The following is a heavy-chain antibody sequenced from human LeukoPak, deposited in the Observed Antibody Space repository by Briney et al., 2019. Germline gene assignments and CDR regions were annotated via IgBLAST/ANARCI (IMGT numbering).Heavy chain of an antibody. CDR2: ISSSSYI. D-gene: IGHD5-18*01. V-gene: IGHV3-21*01. J-gene: IGHJ4*02. CDR3: ASRRSYGHPFDY. Sequence: GGSLRLSCAASGFTFSSYSMNWVRQAPGKGLEWVSSISSSSYIYYADSVKGRFTISRDNAKNSLYLQMNSLRAEDTAVYYCASRRSYGHPFDYWGQGTLVTVSS. CDR1: GFTFSSYS.